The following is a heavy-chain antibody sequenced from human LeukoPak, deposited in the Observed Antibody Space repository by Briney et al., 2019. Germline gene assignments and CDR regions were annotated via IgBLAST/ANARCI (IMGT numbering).Heavy chain of an antibody. D-gene: IGHD4-23*01. J-gene: IGHJ4*02. CDR3: ARDPTTVVGPHPFDY. V-gene: IGHV4-4*02. Sequence: SGTLSLTCAVSGGSISSSNWWSWVRQPPGKGLEWIGEIYHSGSTNYNPSLKSRVTISVDKSKNQFSLKLSSVTAADTAVYYCARDPTTVVGPHPFDYWGQGTLVTVSS. CDR1: GGSISSSNW. CDR2: IYHSGST.